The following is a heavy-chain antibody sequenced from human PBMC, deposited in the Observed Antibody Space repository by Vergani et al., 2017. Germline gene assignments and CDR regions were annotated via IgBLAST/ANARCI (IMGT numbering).Heavy chain of an antibody. J-gene: IGHJ4*02. CDR1: GFTFSSYW. Sequence: EVQLVESGGGLVQPGGSLRLSCAASGFTFSSYWMSWVRQAPGKGLEWVANIKQDGSEKYYVDFVKGRFTISRDNAKNSLYLQMNSLRAEDTAVYYCARAGNYDSSGYLDFDYWGQGTLVTVSS. V-gene: IGHV3-7*01. CDR3: ARAGNYDSSGYLDFDY. CDR2: IKQDGSEK. D-gene: IGHD3-22*01.